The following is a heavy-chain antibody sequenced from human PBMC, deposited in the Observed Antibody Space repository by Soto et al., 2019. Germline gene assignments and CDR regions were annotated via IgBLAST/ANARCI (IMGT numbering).Heavy chain of an antibody. D-gene: IGHD1-7*01. V-gene: IGHV4-39*01. CDR2: IYYSGST. Sequence: PSETLSLTCTVSGGSISSSSYYWSWIRQPPGKGLEWIGSIYYSGSTYYNPSLNSRVTISLDTSKNHFSLKLTSVTAADTAVYYCARHSWELRKTFDYWGQGTLVTVSS. CDR1: GGSISSSSYY. CDR3: ARHSWELRKTFDY. J-gene: IGHJ4*01.